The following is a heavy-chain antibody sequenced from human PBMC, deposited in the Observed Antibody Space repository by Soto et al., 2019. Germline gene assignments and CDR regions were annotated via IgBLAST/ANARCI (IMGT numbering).Heavy chain of an antibody. CDR3: AKDRMNHNGVWDPFDV. Sequence: EVKLLESGGDLVQPGGSLRLSCAASGFTFSTYAMSWVRQAPGKGLEWVSSIGSGPDDSDSADSVKGRFIISRDNSKNIVSLQMESLRAEDTAIYYCAKDRMNHNGVWDPFDVWGQGTVLTVPS. CDR1: GFTFSTYA. J-gene: IGHJ3*01. CDR2: IGSGPDDS. D-gene: IGHD2-8*01. V-gene: IGHV3-23*01.